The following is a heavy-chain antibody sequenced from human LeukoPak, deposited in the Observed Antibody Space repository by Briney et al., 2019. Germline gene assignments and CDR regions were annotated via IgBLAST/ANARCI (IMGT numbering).Heavy chain of an antibody. V-gene: IGHV1-2*06. Sequence: ASAKVSCKASGYTFTDYYMHWVRQAPGQGLEWMGRINPNSGGTNYAQKFQGRVTMTRDTSISTAYMELSRLRSDDTAVYYCARVYYDSSGYYPDAFDIWGQGTMVTVSS. CDR3: ARVYYDSSGYYPDAFDI. D-gene: IGHD3-22*01. J-gene: IGHJ3*02. CDR2: INPNSGGT. CDR1: GYTFTDYY.